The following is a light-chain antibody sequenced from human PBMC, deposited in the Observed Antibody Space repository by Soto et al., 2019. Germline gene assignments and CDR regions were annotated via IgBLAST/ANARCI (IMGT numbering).Light chain of an antibody. V-gene: IGKV1D-16*01. CDR2: DAS. Sequence: DIHMTQSPSSLSASVGDRVTITLRASQGIRSSVAWVQQKPETAPKSLIYDASSLHSGVPSRFSAAGSGTEFPLTIHSLQPEDFATYYCQQYQAYPITFGQGTRLEIK. CDR3: QQYQAYPIT. J-gene: IGKJ5*01. CDR1: QGIRSS.